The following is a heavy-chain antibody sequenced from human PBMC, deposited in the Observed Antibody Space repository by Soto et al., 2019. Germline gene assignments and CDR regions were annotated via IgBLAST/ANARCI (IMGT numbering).Heavy chain of an antibody. D-gene: IGHD2-8*01. CDR2: IFSGGDT. V-gene: IGHV3-66*01. J-gene: IGHJ3*01. CDR3: AKDEGPHRTDGV. Sequence: EVQLVESGGGLVQPGGSLTLSCAASGFSVSNNFMKWVRQAPGKGLEWVSLIFSGGDTRYADFVRGRFTISRDNSKNTVYLQMNSLRAEDAAVYYCAKDEGPHRTDGVWGQGTMVNISS. CDR1: GFSVSNNF.